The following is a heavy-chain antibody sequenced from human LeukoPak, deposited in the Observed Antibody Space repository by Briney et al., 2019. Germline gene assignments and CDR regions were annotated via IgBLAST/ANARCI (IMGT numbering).Heavy chain of an antibody. V-gene: IGHV1-69*02. CDR3: ARTQTYMDV. CDR1: GGTFGSYS. J-gene: IGHJ6*02. CDR2: IIPILGIT. Sequence: ASVKVSCKASGGTFGSYSISWERQAPGQGLEWVGRIIPILGITDYPQKFQGRVTITADKSTSIAYMELISLTSEDTALYFCARTQTYMDVWGQGTTVTVSS.